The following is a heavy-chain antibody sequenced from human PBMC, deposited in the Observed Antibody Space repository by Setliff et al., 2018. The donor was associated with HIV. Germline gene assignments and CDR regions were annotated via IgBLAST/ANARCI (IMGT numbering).Heavy chain of an antibody. CDR2: IHPGDSNT. Sequence: PGESLTISCKGSGYSFTSYWIGWVRQMPGKGLEWMGIIHPGDSNTRYSPSFQGQVTISADKSISTAYLQWSSLKASDTAMYYCASSITVAAGRSHYYYAMDVWGQGTTVTV. D-gene: IGHD1-20*01. V-gene: IGHV5-51*01. J-gene: IGHJ6*02. CDR3: ASSITVAAGRSHYYYAMDV. CDR1: GYSFTSYW.